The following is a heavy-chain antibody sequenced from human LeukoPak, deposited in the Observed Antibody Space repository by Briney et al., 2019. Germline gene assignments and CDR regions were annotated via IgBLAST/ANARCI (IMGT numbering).Heavy chain of an antibody. CDR1: GYTFTSYA. CDR2: ITAYNGNR. Sequence: GASVKVSCKASGYTFTSYAMNWVRQAPGQGLEWMGWITAYNGNRLYAQRFQGRITLTTDTSTSTSYMELRSLEYDDTAIYYCARDNDKVVDHWGQGTLVTVSS. D-gene: IGHD1-1*01. V-gene: IGHV1-18*01. J-gene: IGHJ4*01. CDR3: ARDNDKVVDH.